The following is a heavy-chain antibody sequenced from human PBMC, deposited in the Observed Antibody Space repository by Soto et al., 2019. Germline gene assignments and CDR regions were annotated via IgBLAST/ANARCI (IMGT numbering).Heavy chain of an antibody. CDR2: ISAYNGNT. D-gene: IGHD5-12*01. Sequence: ASVKVSCKASGYTFTSYAMHWVRQAPGQRLEWMGWISAYNGNTNYAQKLQGRVTMTTDTSTSTAYMELRSLRSDDTAVYYCARGEDGYNLPFDYWGQGTLVTVSS. CDR1: GYTFTSYA. V-gene: IGHV1-18*01. CDR3: ARGEDGYNLPFDY. J-gene: IGHJ4*02.